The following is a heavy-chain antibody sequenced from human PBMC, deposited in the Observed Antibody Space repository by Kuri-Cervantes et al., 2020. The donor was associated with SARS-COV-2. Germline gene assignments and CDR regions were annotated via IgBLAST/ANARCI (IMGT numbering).Heavy chain of an antibody. J-gene: IGHJ3*02. Sequence: GGSLRLSCTASGFTFGGYAMSWFRQAPGKGLEWVGFIRSKAYGGTTEYAASVKGRFTISRDDSKNSLYLKMNSLKTEDTAVYYCARAFYYSSGSYYPNDAFDIWGQGTMVTVSS. CDR3: ARAFYYSSGSYYPNDAFDI. CDR1: GFTFGGYA. V-gene: IGHV3-49*03. D-gene: IGHD3-10*01. CDR2: IRSKAYGGTT.